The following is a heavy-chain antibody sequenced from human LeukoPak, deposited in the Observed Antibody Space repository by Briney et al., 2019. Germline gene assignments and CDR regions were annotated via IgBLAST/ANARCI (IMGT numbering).Heavy chain of an antibody. J-gene: IGHJ4*02. CDR1: GFTFSNAW. Sequence: PGGSLRLSCAASGFTFSNAWMSWVRQAPGKGLEWVGRIKSKTEGGTTDYAAPVKGRFTISRDDSKNTLYLQMDSLKTEDTAVYYCTTGAMVRGVRDYWGQGTVVTVSS. V-gene: IGHV3-15*01. CDR3: TTGAMVRGVRDY. CDR2: IKSKTEGGTT. D-gene: IGHD3-10*01.